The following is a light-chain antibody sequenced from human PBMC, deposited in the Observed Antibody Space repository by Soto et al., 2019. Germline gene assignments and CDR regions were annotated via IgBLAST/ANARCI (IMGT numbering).Light chain of an antibody. CDR1: SSDVGRYNF. J-gene: IGLJ1*01. CDR2: DVV. Sequence: QSALTQPASVSGSPGQSITVSCTGTSSDVGRYNFVSWFQQHPGKVPKLIIYDVVNRPSGLSSRFSGSKSANVASLTISGLQADDDADYYCCSYSSSDSYVFGTGTKLTVL. V-gene: IGLV2-14*03. CDR3: CSYSSSDSYV.